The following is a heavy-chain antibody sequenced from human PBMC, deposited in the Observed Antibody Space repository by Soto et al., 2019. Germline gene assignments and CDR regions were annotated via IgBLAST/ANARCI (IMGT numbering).Heavy chain of an antibody. V-gene: IGHV3-7*01. CDR2: IKQDGSEK. Sequence: GGSLRLSCAASGFTFSSYWMSWVRQAPGKGLEWVANIKQDGSEKYYVDSVKGRFTISRDNAKNSLYLQMNSLRAEDTAVYYCARVDDYGDYLYAFDIWGQGTMVTVSS. CDR1: GFTFSSYW. CDR3: ARVDDYGDYLYAFDI. J-gene: IGHJ3*02. D-gene: IGHD4-17*01.